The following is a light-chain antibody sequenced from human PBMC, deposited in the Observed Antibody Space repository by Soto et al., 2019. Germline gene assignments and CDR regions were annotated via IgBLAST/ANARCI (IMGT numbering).Light chain of an antibody. CDR3: SSYTSSRTYI. V-gene: IGLV2-14*03. J-gene: IGLJ1*01. CDR2: DVS. Sequence: QSALAQPASVSGSPGQSITISCTGTSSDVGGYNYVSWYQQHPGKAPKLIFYDVSNSPSGVSNRFSGSKSGNTASLTISGLQAEDEADYYCSSYTSSRTYIFGTGTKVTVL. CDR1: SSDVGGYNY.